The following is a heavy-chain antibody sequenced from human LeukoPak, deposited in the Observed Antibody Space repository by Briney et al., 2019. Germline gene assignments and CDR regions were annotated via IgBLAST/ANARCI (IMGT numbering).Heavy chain of an antibody. V-gene: IGHV4-38-2*02. Sequence: PSETLSLTCTVSGYSISSGNYWDWIRQPPGKGLEWIESIYHSGSTNYNPSLKSRVTISVDTSKNQFSLKLSSVTAADTAVYYCARESPKMVRGVILFDYWGQGTLVTVSS. J-gene: IGHJ4*02. D-gene: IGHD3-10*01. CDR2: IYHSGST. CDR3: ARESPKMVRGVILFDY. CDR1: GYSISSGNY.